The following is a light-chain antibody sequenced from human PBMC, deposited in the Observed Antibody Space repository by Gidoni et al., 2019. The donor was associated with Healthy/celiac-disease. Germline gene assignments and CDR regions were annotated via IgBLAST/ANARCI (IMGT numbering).Light chain of an antibody. J-gene: IGKJ3*01. Sequence: DIQMTHSPPSLSASVGDRVTITCQASQDISNYLNWYQQKPGKAPKLLIYVASNLETGVPTRFSGSGSGTDFTFTISSLQPEDIATYYCQQYDNLPRTFXPXTKVDIK. CDR3: QQYDNLPRT. V-gene: IGKV1-33*01. CDR1: QDISNY. CDR2: VAS.